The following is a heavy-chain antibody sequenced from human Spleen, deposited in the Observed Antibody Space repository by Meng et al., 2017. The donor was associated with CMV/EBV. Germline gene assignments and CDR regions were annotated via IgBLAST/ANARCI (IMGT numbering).Heavy chain of an antibody. D-gene: IGHD6-25*01. CDR2: ISWDGVDT. CDR1: GITFDDYS. V-gene: IGHV3-43*01. Sequence: GESLKISCVASGITFDDYSMHWVRQAPGKGLEWVSLISWDGVDTYYADSVKGRFTISRDNSANSLYLQMTSLRTEDTALCYCAKGHQRLIKYFYGMDVWGQGTTVTVSS. CDR3: AKGHQRLIKYFYGMDV. J-gene: IGHJ6*02.